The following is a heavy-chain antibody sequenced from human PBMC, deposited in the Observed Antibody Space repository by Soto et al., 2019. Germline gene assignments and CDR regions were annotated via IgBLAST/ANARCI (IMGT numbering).Heavy chain of an antibody. Sequence: QVQLVQSRAEVKKPGSSVKVSCKASGGTFSRYSITWVRQAPGHGLEWIGRIIPIFGIPTYAQKFQGRVTITADESTSTAYMELSSLRSDDTAVYYCAREDRDRETGLVPAAIDGMDVWGQGTTVTVSS. CDR1: GGTFSRYS. D-gene: IGHD2-2*01. CDR2: IIPIFGIP. V-gene: IGHV1-69*08. J-gene: IGHJ6*02. CDR3: AREDRDRETGLVPAAIDGMDV.